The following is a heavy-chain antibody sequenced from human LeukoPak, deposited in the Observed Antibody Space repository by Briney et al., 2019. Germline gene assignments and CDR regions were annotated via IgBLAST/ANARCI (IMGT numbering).Heavy chain of an antibody. J-gene: IGHJ5*02. D-gene: IGHD3-9*01. CDR1: GGSISSSSYY. CDR2: IYYSGST. V-gene: IGHV4-39*07. CDR3: ARGLGVLRYFDWLPPRGWFDP. Sequence: SETLSLTCTVSGGSISSSSYYWGWIRQPPGKGLEWIGGIYYSGSTYYNPSLKSRVTISVDTSKNQFSLKLSSVTAADTAVYYCARGLGVLRYFDWLPPRGWFDPWGQGTLVTVSS.